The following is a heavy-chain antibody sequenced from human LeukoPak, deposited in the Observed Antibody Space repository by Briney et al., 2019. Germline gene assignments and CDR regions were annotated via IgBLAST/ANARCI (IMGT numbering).Heavy chain of an antibody. CDR1: GFTFSSYS. D-gene: IGHD6-19*01. CDR3: ARDGSGWYPFDP. CDR2: IGSSSSYI. V-gene: IGHV3-21*01. Sequence: GGSLRLSCAASGFTFSSYSMNWVRQAPGKGLEWVSSIGSSSSYIYYADSVKGRFTISRDNAKNSLYLQMNSLRAEDTAVYYCARDGSGWYPFDPWGQGTLVTVSS. J-gene: IGHJ5*02.